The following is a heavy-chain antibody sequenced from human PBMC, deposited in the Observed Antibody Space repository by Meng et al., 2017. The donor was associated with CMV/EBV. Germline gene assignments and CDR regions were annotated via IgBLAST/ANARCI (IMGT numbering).Heavy chain of an antibody. D-gene: IGHD6-19*01. J-gene: IGHJ4*02. V-gene: IGHV6-1*01. Sequence: SQIPSLTRAISGDSVSSNSAAWNWIRQPPSRGLEWLGRTYYRSKWYNDYAVSVKSRITINPDTSKNQFSLQLNSVTPEDTAVYYCAREDSSGWYEGPFDYWGQGTLVTVSS. CDR1: GDSVSSNSAA. CDR2: TYYRSKWYN. CDR3: AREDSSGWYEGPFDY.